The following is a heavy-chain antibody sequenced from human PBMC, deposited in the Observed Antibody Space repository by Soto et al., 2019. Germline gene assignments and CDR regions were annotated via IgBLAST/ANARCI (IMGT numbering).Heavy chain of an antibody. Sequence: QVQLEQSGAEVKKPGSSVKVSCKASGGTFSNSAISWVRQAPGQGLEWMGGIMPIFRTPDYAQKFQGRVTITADESTSTAYMELSSLRSEDTAVYYCASPTKPLYYYYGMDVWGQGTTVTVSS. J-gene: IGHJ6*02. D-gene: IGHD1-1*01. V-gene: IGHV1-69*12. CDR1: GGTFSNSA. CDR3: ASPTKPLYYYYGMDV. CDR2: IMPIFRTP.